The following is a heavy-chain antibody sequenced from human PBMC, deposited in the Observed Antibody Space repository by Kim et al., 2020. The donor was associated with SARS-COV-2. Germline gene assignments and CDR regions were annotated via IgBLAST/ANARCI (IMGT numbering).Heavy chain of an antibody. CDR3: ARHRSYDSSGYYYLGY. CDR1: GYSFTSYW. V-gene: IGHV5-10-1*01. CDR2: IDPSDSYT. Sequence: GESLKISCKGSGYSFTSYWISWVRQMPGKGLEWMGRIDPSDSYTNYSPSFQGHVTISADKSISTAYLQWSSLKASDTAMYYCARHRSYDSSGYYYLGYWGQGTLRTVSS. J-gene: IGHJ4*02. D-gene: IGHD3-22*01.